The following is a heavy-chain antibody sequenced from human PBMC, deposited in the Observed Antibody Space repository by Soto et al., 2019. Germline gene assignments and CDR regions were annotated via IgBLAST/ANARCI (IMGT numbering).Heavy chain of an antibody. V-gene: IGHV3-15*01. CDR1: GFSFPNAW. CDR3: ATYMKSSLAV. J-gene: IGHJ4*02. Sequence: EVQLVESGGGLVKPGVYLRMSCAASGFSFPNAWRSWARQATGKGLEWVGRIKNKADGGAADYAAAVKDRFIISRDDSENKLFLQMNSLRTEDTAVYECATYMKSSLAVWGRGTLVTVSS. D-gene: IGHD3-16*01. CDR2: IKNKADGGAA.